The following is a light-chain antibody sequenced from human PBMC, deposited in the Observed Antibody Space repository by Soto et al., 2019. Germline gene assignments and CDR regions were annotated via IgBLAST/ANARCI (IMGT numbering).Light chain of an antibody. Sequence: DIQMTQSPSSLSASVGDIVTITFRASQSISSYLNCYQQKPGKAPKLLIYAASSLQSGVPSRFSGSGSGTDFTLTISSLQPEDFATYYCQQSYSTPWTFGQGTKVDIK. CDR3: QQSYSTPWT. V-gene: IGKV1-39*01. J-gene: IGKJ1*01. CDR2: AAS. CDR1: QSISSY.